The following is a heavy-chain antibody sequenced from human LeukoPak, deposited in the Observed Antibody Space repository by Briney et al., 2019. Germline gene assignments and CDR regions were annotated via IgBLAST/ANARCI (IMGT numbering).Heavy chain of an antibody. Sequence: TSESLSLTCTVSGASVSRDNYYWTWIRQPAGKGLEWIGRIYASGSTVYTPSLRSRVTMSLEPSKNQFSLRLDSVSAADTAVYFCARQIQTSYGSGPSDYWGQGTLVTVSS. CDR3: ARQIQTSYGSGPSDY. CDR2: IYASGST. CDR1: GASVSRDNYY. V-gene: IGHV4-61*02. J-gene: IGHJ4*02. D-gene: IGHD3-10*01.